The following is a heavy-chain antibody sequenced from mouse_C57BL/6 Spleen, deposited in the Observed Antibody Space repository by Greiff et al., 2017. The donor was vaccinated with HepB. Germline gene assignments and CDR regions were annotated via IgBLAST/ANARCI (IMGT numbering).Heavy chain of an antibody. CDR1: GFSLTSYG. Sequence: VQLKESGPGLVQPSQSLSITCTVSGFSLTSYGVHWVRQSPGKGLEWLGVIWRGGSTDYNAAFMSRLSITKDNSKSQVFFKMNSLQADDTAIYYCAKNYYGSSSNYAMDYWGQGTSVTVSS. CDR3: AKNYYGSSSNYAMDY. V-gene: IGHV2-5*01. CDR2: IWRGGST. J-gene: IGHJ4*01. D-gene: IGHD1-1*01.